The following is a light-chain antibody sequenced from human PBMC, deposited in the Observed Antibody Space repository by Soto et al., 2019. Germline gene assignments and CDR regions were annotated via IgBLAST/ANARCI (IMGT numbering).Light chain of an antibody. J-gene: IGKJ1*01. CDR1: QSIGLA. CDR3: PQRTDRPPWT. Sequence: EIVLTQSPATLSLSPGERATLSCRASQSIGLAIAWYQHKPGQAPRLLIFDASQRATGIPARFRGSGSGTDFTLSISSLEPEDFAVSYCPQRTDRPPWTFGQGTKVESK. V-gene: IGKV3-11*01. CDR2: DAS.